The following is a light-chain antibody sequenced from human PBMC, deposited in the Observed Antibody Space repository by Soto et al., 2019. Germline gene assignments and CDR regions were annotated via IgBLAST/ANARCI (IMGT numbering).Light chain of an antibody. CDR2: GAS. Sequence: EIVMTQSPATLSVCPGERATLSCRASQSVSSNLAWYQQKPGQAPRLLIYGASTRATGIPARCSGSGSGTEFPLTISSLQSEDFAVYYCQQYNNWPLTFGQGTKVDI. J-gene: IGKJ1*01. CDR1: QSVSSN. V-gene: IGKV3-15*01. CDR3: QQYNNWPLT.